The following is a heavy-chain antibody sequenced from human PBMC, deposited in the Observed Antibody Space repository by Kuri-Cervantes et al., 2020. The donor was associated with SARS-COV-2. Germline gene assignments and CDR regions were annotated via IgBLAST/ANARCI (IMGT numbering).Heavy chain of an antibody. CDR1: GYSFTSYR. CDR2: IYLGDSDT. Sequence: GGSLRLSCKGSGYSFTSYRIGWVRQMPGKGLEWMGIIYLGDSDTRYSPSFQGQVTISADKSISTAYLQWSSLKASDTAMYYCARPSDYCSSTGCLDYWGQGTLVTVSS. J-gene: IGHJ4*02. CDR3: ARPSDYCSSTGCLDY. D-gene: IGHD2-2*01. V-gene: IGHV5-51*01.